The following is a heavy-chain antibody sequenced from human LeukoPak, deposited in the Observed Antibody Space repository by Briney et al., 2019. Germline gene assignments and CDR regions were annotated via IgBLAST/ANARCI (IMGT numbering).Heavy chain of an antibody. CDR2: INNDGSST. CDR1: GFTFSSYA. V-gene: IGHV3-74*01. J-gene: IGHJ6*02. CDR3: ARGYYYGMDV. Sequence: GGSLRLSCAASGFTFSSYAMSWVRQAPGKGLVWVSRINNDGSSTSYADSVKGRFTISRDSAKNTLYLQMNSLRAEDTAVYYCARGYYYGMDVWGQGTTVTVSS.